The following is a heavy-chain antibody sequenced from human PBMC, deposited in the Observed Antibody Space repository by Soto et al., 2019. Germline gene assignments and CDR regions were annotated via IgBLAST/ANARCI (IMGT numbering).Heavy chain of an antibody. V-gene: IGHV5-51*01. CDR2: VYPGDSDT. Sequence: GESLKTACQGSGDSFSNYWIAWVRQMPGKGRELMGIVYPGDSDTRYSPSFQGQVTISADKSISTAYLQWSSLKASDTAMYYCSRLGGCSNGVCYKFDYWGQGTLVTVSS. J-gene: IGHJ4*02. CDR3: SRLGGCSNGVCYKFDY. CDR1: GDSFSNYW. D-gene: IGHD2-8*01.